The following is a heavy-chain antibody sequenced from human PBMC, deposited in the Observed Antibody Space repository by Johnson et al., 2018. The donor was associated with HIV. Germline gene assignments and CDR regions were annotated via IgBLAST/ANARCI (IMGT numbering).Heavy chain of an antibody. Sequence: QVQLVESGGSLVKPGGSMRLSCAASGFTFTDYYMTWIRQAPGKGLEWVSHISTSGGGIYYAASVKGRFTISGDNARNSLYLQMNSLRAEDTAVYYCARVRYSSGWPIYAFDIWGQGTMVTVSS. V-gene: IGHV3-11*04. J-gene: IGHJ3*02. CDR3: ARVRYSSGWPIYAFDI. CDR2: ISTSGGGI. CDR1: GFTFTDYY. D-gene: IGHD6-19*01.